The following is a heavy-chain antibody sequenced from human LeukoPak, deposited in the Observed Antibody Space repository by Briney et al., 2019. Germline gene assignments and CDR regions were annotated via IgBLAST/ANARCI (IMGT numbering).Heavy chain of an antibody. CDR2: ISGSGGST. Sequence: GGSLRLSCAASGFTFSSYAMSWVRQAPGKGLEWVSAISGSGGSTYYADSVKGRFTIPRDNSKNTLYLQMNSLRAEDTAVYYCAKDAIVVVPAAVPAWDFDYWGQGTLVTVSS. D-gene: IGHD2-2*01. CDR1: GFTFSSYA. CDR3: AKDAIVVVPAAVPAWDFDY. J-gene: IGHJ4*02. V-gene: IGHV3-23*01.